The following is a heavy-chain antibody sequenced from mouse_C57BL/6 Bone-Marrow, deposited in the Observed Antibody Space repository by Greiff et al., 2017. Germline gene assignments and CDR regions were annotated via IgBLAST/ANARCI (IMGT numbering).Heavy chain of an antibody. CDR2: IHPNSGST. D-gene: IGHD2-4*01. V-gene: IGHV1-64*01. J-gene: IGHJ3*01. CDR3: ALIYYDYDEPFAY. CDR1: GYTFTSYW. Sequence: QVQLQQPGAELVKPGASVKLSCKASGYTFTSYWMHWVKQRPGQGLEWIGMIHPNSGSTNYNEKFKSKATLTVDQSSSTAYMQLSSLTSEDSAVYYCALIYYDYDEPFAYWGQGTLVTVTA.